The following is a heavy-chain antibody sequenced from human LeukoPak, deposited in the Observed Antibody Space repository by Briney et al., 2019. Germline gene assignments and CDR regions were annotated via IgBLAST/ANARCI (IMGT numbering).Heavy chain of an antibody. V-gene: IGHV3-23*01. J-gene: IGHJ4*02. CDR2: ISGSGGST. CDR3: AKYSSGWSFDY. CDR1: GFTFSSYA. D-gene: IGHD6-19*01. Sequence: GGSLRLSCAASGFTFSSYAMSWVRQAPGMGLAWVSAISGSGGSTYYADSVKGRFTISRDNSKNTLYLQMNSLRAEDTAVYYCAKYSSGWSFDYWGQGTLDTVSS.